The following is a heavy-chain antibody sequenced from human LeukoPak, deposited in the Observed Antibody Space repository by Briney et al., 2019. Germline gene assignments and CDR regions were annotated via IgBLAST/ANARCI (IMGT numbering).Heavy chain of an antibody. CDR1: GFPFSSYS. Sequence: GGSLRLSCAASGFPFSSYSMHWVRQAPGNGLEWVAVVSNDGSHKYYADSVKGRFIISRDNSKNTLSLQMNTLRPDDTAVFYCARDPNRLADYGGDYFDHWGQGTLVTVSS. V-gene: IGHV3-30*04. J-gene: IGHJ4*02. CDR3: ARDPNRLADYGGDYFDH. D-gene: IGHD4-23*01. CDR2: VSNDGSHK.